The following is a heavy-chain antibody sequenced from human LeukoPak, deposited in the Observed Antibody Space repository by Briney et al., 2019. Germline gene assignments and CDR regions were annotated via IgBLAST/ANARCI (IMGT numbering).Heavy chain of an antibody. V-gene: IGHV4-4*02. CDR3: SRESGPYSPFGH. CDR1: GGSITTTNY. D-gene: IGHD1-26*01. Sequence: PSETLSLTCGVSGGSITTTNYWSWVRQSPGGGLEWIGEISLSGYTGFNPSLRGRVTMSLDEFKNHLSLTLTSVTAADTAIYYCSRESGPYSPFGHWGQGILVTVTT. CDR2: ISLSGYT. J-gene: IGHJ4*02.